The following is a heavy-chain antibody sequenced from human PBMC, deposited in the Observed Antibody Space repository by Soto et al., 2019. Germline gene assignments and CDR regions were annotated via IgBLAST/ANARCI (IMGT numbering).Heavy chain of an antibody. D-gene: IGHD6-19*01. Sequence: GGSLRLSCAASGFTFSSYSMNWVRQAPGKGLEWVSSISSSSSYIYYADSVKGRFTISRDNAKNSLYLQMNSLRAEDTAVYYCARDRGYSSGWYVHYYYCMDVCGQGTTVTVSS. J-gene: IGHJ6*02. V-gene: IGHV3-21*01. CDR1: GFTFSSYS. CDR2: ISSSSSYI. CDR3: ARDRGYSSGWYVHYYYCMDV.